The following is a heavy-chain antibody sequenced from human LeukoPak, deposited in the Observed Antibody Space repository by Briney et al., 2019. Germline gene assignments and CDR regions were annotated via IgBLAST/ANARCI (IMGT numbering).Heavy chain of an antibody. CDR3: ARGITMIVVVIALDY. J-gene: IGHJ4*02. V-gene: IGHV3-30*04. CDR1: GFTFSSYD. Sequence: GGSLRLSCAASGFTFSSYDMHWVRQAPGKGLEWVAVISYDGSNKYYADSVKGRFTISRDNSKNTLYLQMNSLRAEDTAVYYCARGITMIVVVIALDYWGQGTLVTVSS. D-gene: IGHD3-22*01. CDR2: ISYDGSNK.